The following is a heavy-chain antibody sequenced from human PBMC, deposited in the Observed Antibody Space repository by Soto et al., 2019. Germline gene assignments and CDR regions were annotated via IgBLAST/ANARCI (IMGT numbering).Heavy chain of an antibody. Sequence: QVQLVQSGAEVKKPGASVKVSCKASGYTFTSYGISWVRQAPGQGLEWMGWVNAYNGNTNYAQKFXXRXXMTTDTSTSTAYMELRSMRSDDPAVYYCAREAVSGRTGFDYWGKGTLVTVSS. D-gene: IGHD6-19*01. J-gene: IGHJ4*02. CDR2: VNAYNGNT. V-gene: IGHV1-18*01. CDR1: GYTFTSYG. CDR3: AREAVSGRTGFDY.